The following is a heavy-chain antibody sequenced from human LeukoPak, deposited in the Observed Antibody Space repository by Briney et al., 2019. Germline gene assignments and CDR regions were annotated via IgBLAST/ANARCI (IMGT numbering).Heavy chain of an antibody. CDR3: ARRGNYGDYFDY. J-gene: IGHJ4*02. Sequence: ASVKVSCKASGYTITGYYMHWVRQAPGQGLEWMGWINPNSGSTNYAQKFQGRVTMTRDTSISTAFMDLSRLRSDDTAVYYCARRGNYGDYFDYWGQGTLDTVSS. D-gene: IGHD4-17*01. CDR2: INPNSGST. CDR1: GYTITGYY. V-gene: IGHV1-2*02.